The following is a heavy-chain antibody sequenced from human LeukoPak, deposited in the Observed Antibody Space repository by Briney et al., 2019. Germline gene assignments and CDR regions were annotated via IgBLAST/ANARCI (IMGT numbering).Heavy chain of an antibody. CDR2: IRYDGSNK. V-gene: IGHV3-30*02. Sequence: GGSLRLSCAASGFTFSSYGMHWVRQAPGKGLEWVAFIRYDGSNKYYADSVKGRFTISRDNSKNTLYLQMNSLRAEDTAVYYCAKDLETYYYDSSGYCPLDYWGQGTLVTVSS. J-gene: IGHJ4*02. CDR1: GFTFSSYG. D-gene: IGHD3-22*01. CDR3: AKDLETYYYDSSGYCPLDY.